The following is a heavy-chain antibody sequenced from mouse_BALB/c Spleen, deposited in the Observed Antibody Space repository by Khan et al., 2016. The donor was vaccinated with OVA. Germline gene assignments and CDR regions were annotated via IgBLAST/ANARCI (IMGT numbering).Heavy chain of an antibody. CDR3: ARLHDYRCDEGYYVMDY. CDR1: GYTFTSYW. V-gene: IGHV1S81*02. D-gene: IGHD2-14*01. CDR2: INPSNGRT. Sequence: QVQLQQPGAELVKPGASVRLSCKAAGYTFTSYWMHWVKQRPGQGLEWIGEINPSNGRTNYNEKFKSKATLTVDKSSSTAYMQLSSLTSEDSAVYYCARLHDYRCDEGYYVMDYWGQGTSVTVSS. J-gene: IGHJ4*01.